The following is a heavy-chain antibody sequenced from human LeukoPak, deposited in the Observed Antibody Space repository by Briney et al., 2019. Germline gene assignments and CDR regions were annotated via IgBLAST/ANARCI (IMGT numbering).Heavy chain of an antibody. D-gene: IGHD3-22*01. Sequence: ASLKVSCKASGYSFTDYYLHWVRQAPGQRLEWMGCIDPHTGGTKFGQKFQGGVTMTRDTSVSTAYMELSSLRSDETAVYYCAREYYDSSGLKYAFYIWGQGTMVTVSS. CDR3: AREYYDSSGLKYAFYI. CDR1: GYSFTDYY. V-gene: IGHV1-2*02. J-gene: IGHJ3*02. CDR2: IDPHTGGT.